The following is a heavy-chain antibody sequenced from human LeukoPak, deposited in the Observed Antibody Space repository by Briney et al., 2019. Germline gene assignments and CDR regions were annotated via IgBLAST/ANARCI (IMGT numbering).Heavy chain of an antibody. CDR1: GGSISSGDYY. D-gene: IGHD3-22*01. CDR2: IYYSGST. J-gene: IGHJ4*02. CDR3: ARLIYYDSSGYLDY. Sequence: SETLSLTCTVSGGSISSGDYYWSWIRQPPGKGLEWIGYIYYSGSTYYNPSLKSRVTISVDMSKNQFSLKLSSVTAADTAVYYCARLIYYDSSGYLDYWGQGSLVTVSS. V-gene: IGHV4-30-4*08.